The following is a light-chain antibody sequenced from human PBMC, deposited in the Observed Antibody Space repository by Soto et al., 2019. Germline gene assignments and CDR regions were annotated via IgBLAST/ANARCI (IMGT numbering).Light chain of an antibody. CDR2: HVS. Sequence: QSVLTQPASVSGSPGQSITISCTGTSSDVGGHNYVSWYQQHPGKAPKLLIHHVSRRPSGVPARFSGSKSGNTASLTVSGLQTEDEADYYCSSYGGFNNVLFGGGTKLTVL. V-gene: IGLV2-8*01. CDR1: SSDVGGHNY. J-gene: IGLJ2*01. CDR3: SSYGGFNNVL.